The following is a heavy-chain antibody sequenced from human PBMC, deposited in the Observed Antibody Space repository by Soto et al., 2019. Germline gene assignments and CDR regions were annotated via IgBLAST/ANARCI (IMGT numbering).Heavy chain of an antibody. D-gene: IGHD3-10*01. Sequence: GGSLRLSCAASGFTFSSYAMSWVRQAPGKGLEWVSAISGSGGSTYYADSVKGRFTISRDNSKNTLYLQMNSLRAEDTAVYYCAKGLQNVLLWFGELFQEPISRGEYYYYGMDVWGQGTTVTVSS. CDR1: GFTFSSYA. CDR2: ISGSGGST. CDR3: AKGLQNVLLWFGELFQEPISRGEYYYYGMDV. V-gene: IGHV3-23*01. J-gene: IGHJ6*02.